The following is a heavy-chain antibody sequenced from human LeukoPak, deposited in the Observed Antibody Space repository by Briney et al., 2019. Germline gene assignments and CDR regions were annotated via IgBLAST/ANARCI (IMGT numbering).Heavy chain of an antibody. J-gene: IGHJ3*02. CDR1: GYTFTSYY. CDR3: ARVWNDFWSGYYRRGNAFDI. CDR2: INPSGGST. Sequence: ASVKVSCKASGYTFTSYYMHWVRQAPGQGLEWMGIINPSGGSTSYAQKFQGRVTMTRDMSTSTVYMELSSLRSEDTAVYYCARVWNDFWSGYYRRGNAFDIWGQGTMVTVSS. D-gene: IGHD3-3*01. V-gene: IGHV1-46*01.